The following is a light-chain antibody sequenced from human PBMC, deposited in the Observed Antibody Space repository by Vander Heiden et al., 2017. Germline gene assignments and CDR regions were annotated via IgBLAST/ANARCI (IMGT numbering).Light chain of an antibody. V-gene: IGLV3-25*03. CDR2: KDS. J-gene: IGLJ3*02. CDR3: QSADSSGTWV. Sequence: SYKLTQPPSVSVSPGQTARITCSGDALPKQYAYWYQQKPGQAPVLVIYKDSERPSGIPERFSGSSSGTTVTLTISGVQAEDEADYYCQSADSSGTWVFGGGTKLTVL. CDR1: ALPKQY.